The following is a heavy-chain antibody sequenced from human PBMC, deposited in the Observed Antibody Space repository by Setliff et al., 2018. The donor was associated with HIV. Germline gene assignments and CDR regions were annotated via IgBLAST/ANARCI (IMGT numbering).Heavy chain of an antibody. CDR1: GGSISSNTYY. D-gene: IGHD3-10*01. Sequence: KPSETLSLTCAVSGGSISSNTYYWCWIRQPPGKGLEWIGSIYYSGSTYYNPSLKSRVLISVDTSNNLFSLSLRSVTAADTVVYYCARDLSPYGSGDPYYYYGMDVWGQGTTVTVSS. CDR3: ARDLSPYGSGDPYYYYGMDV. CDR2: IYYSGST. V-gene: IGHV4-39*07. J-gene: IGHJ6*02.